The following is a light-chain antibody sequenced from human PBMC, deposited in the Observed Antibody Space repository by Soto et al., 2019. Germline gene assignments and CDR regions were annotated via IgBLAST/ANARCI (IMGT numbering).Light chain of an antibody. V-gene: IGKV3-20*01. CDR2: GAS. CDR3: QQYGSSPPRT. CDR1: QSVSNDF. J-gene: IGKJ1*01. Sequence: EIVLTQSPGILSLSPGQRVTLSCRASQSVSNDFLAWYQQKPGQAPRLLIYGASTRATDVPDRFSGSGSWAEVTLTISRLEPEDVSVYYCQQYGSSPPRTFGQGTKVEMK.